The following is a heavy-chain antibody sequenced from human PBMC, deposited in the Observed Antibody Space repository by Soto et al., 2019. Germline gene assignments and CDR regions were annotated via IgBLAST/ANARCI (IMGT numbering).Heavy chain of an antibody. CDR1: GGTFGNYV. CDR2: IIPIHGST. Sequence: QVQLVQSGAEVKKPGSSVKVSCKASGGTFGNYVIAWLRQAPGQGLVWMGRIIPIHGSTNYAQEFQGRVTITADRSTNTAYMELSSLGSEDTAMYYCARGGYLKTATILGRGFAPWGQGTLVTVSS. V-gene: IGHV1-69*08. J-gene: IGHJ5*02. D-gene: IGHD5-12*01. CDR3: ARGGYLKTATILGRGFAP.